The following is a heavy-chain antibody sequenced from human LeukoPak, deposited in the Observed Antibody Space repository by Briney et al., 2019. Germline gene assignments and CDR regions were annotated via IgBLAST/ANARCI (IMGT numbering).Heavy chain of an antibody. Sequence: SETLSLTCTVSGGSISSSSYYWGWIRQPPGKGLEWIGYIYYSASTNYNPSLKSRVTISVDTSKNQFSLKLSSVTAADTAVYYCARGPKVVKYYYGSGSHYYFDYWGQGTLVTVSS. CDR3: ARGPKVVKYYYGSGSHYYFDY. D-gene: IGHD3-10*01. CDR1: GGSISSSSYY. CDR2: IYYSAST. J-gene: IGHJ4*02. V-gene: IGHV4-61*05.